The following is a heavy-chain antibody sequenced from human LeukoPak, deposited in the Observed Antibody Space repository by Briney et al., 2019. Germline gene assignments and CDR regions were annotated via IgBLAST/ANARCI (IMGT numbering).Heavy chain of an antibody. CDR2: ISHDGSNK. V-gene: IGHV3-30*03. CDR1: GFTFSSYG. CDR3: ARGDRDPFDY. D-gene: IGHD2-21*02. Sequence: PGGSLRLSCAASGFTFSSYGMHWVRQAPGKGLEWVAVISHDGSNKYYEDSVKGRFTISRDNSKNTLYLQMNSLRAEDTAVYYCARGDRDPFDYWGQGTLVTVSS. J-gene: IGHJ4*02.